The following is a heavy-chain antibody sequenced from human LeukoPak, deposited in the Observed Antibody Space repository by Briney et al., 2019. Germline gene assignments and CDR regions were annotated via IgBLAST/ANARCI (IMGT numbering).Heavy chain of an antibody. V-gene: IGHV4-34*01. J-gene: IGHJ6*02. CDR2: INHSGST. CDR3: AVGRRDYYYGMDV. D-gene: IGHD1-26*01. CDR1: GGSFSGYY. Sequence: SETLSLTCAVYGGSFSGYYWSWIRQPPGKGLEWIGEINHSGSTNYNPSLKSRVTISVDTSKNQFSLKLSSVTAADTAVYYCAVGRRDYYYGMDVRGQGTTVTVSS.